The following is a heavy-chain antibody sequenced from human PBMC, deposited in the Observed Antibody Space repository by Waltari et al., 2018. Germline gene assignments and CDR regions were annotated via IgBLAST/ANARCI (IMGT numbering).Heavy chain of an antibody. J-gene: IGHJ3*01. V-gene: IGHV4-34*01. CDR1: GGSFSDYY. Sequence: QVQLQQWGAGLLKTSETLSLTCAVYGGSFSDYYWSWIGPPPGNGPGGMGEINYTGIRQPPGKGLEWIGEINYTGSTTYKPSLKSRVTISVDTSKNQFSLKLSSVTAADTAVYFCARKGYTSSWYNYWGQGTMVTVSS. CDR2: INYTGST. D-gene: IGHD6-13*01. CDR3: ARKGYTSSWYNY.